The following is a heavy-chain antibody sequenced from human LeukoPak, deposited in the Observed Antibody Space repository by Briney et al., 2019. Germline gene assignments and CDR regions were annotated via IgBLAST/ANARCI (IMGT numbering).Heavy chain of an antibody. J-gene: IGHJ4*02. CDR2: INPNSGGT. Sequence: GASVKVSCKASGYTFTGYYMHWVRQAPGQGLEWMGWINPNSGGTNYAQKFQGWVTMTRDTSISTAYMELSRLRSDDTAVYYCARDLGSSGWYSGFDYWGQGTLVTVSS. V-gene: IGHV1-2*04. D-gene: IGHD6-19*01. CDR1: GYTFTGYY. CDR3: ARDLGSSGWYSGFDY.